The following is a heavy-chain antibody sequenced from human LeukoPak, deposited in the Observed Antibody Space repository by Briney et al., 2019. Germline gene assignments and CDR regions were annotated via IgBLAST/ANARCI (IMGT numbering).Heavy chain of an antibody. CDR2: IYYGGST. CDR3: ARVCERDYGDPLCDY. J-gene: IGHJ4*02. V-gene: IGHV4-39*07. Sequence: PETLSLTCTVSGDSISSSSYYWGWLRQPPGKGRVWIGNIYYGGSTNFNHSLQSRVTISVHTSKNQFSLKLSSVTAAYTAVYYCARVCERDYGDPLCDYWGQGTLVTVSS. D-gene: IGHD4-17*01. CDR1: GDSISSSSYY.